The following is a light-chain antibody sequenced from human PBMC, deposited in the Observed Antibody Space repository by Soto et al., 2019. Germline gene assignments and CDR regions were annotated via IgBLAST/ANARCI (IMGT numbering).Light chain of an antibody. CDR3: LQRDSWPT. Sequence: DIVLTQSPATLSLSPGDRVTLSCRASQNIGTSLAWFQQRPGQAPRLLIYGASNRATGVPGRFLGGGSGTDFPLTITILAPEDSAVYFCLQRDSWPTFGQGTRLE. J-gene: IGKJ5*01. CDR2: GAS. CDR1: QNIGTS. V-gene: IGKV3-11*01.